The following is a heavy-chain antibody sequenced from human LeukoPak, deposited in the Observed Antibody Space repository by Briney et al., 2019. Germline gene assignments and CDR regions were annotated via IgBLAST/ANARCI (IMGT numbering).Heavy chain of an antibody. CDR1: GGTLSSYA. J-gene: IGHJ3*02. D-gene: IGHD2-21*01. CDR3: ARDTASMAYCGGDCYSDAFDI. Sequence: SVTVSCLASGGTLSSYAISWVRQAPGHGLEWMGGIFPIFGTANYAQKFQGRVTITADESTRTGYMERSSLRSADTAVYYCARDTASMAYCGGDCYSDAFDIWGQGTMVTVS. V-gene: IGHV1-69*01. CDR2: IFPIFGTA.